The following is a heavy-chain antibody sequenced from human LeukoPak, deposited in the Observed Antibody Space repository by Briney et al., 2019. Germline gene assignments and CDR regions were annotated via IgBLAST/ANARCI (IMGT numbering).Heavy chain of an antibody. D-gene: IGHD5-12*01. Sequence: ASVKVSCKASGYTFTGYYMHWVRQAPGQGLEWMGWINPNSGGTSYAQKFQGWVTMTRDTSISTAYMELSRLRSDDTAVYYCAREGPTGGYGFDYWGQGTLVTVSS. CDR1: GYTFTGYY. CDR2: INPNSGGT. V-gene: IGHV1-2*04. J-gene: IGHJ4*02. CDR3: AREGPTGGYGFDY.